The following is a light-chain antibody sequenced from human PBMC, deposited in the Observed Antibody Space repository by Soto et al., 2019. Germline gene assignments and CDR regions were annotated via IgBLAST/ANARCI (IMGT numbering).Light chain of an antibody. V-gene: IGLV2-14*01. Sequence: QFALTQPASVSGSPGQSITISCTGSSSDIGGYNRVCWYQQHPDKAPKLLIYGVSNRPSEVSNRFSGSKSGNTASLTISGLQAEDEAVYYCSSSTNTNTWVFGGGTQLTVL. CDR3: SSSTNTNTWV. CDR2: GVS. J-gene: IGLJ3*02. CDR1: SSDIGGYNR.